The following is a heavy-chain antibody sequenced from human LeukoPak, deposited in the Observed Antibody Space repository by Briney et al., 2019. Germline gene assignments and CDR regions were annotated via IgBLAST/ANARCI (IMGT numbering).Heavy chain of an antibody. D-gene: IGHD3-22*01. J-gene: IGHJ4*02. Sequence: ASVKVSCKASGYTFTGYYMHWVRQAPGQGLEWMGWINPNSGGTNYAQKFQGRVTMTRDTSISTAYMELSRLRSDDTAVYYRAREGIRYYYDSSGYFTYWGQGTLVTVSS. CDR2: INPNSGGT. CDR1: GYTFTGYY. CDR3: AREGIRYYYDSSGYFTY. V-gene: IGHV1-2*02.